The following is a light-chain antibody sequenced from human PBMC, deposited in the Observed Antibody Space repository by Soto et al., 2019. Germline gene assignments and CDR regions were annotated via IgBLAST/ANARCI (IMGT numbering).Light chain of an antibody. Sequence: QSALTQPPSVSGSPGQSVTISCTGTSSDVGSYYRVSWYQQPPGTAPKLIIYEVSNRPSGVSDRFSGSKSGNTASLTISGLQAEDEAYYYFSSHTSSSTLVFGGGTKVTVL. CDR2: EVS. CDR3: SSHTSSSTLV. CDR1: SSDVGSYYR. V-gene: IGLV2-18*02. J-gene: IGLJ2*01.